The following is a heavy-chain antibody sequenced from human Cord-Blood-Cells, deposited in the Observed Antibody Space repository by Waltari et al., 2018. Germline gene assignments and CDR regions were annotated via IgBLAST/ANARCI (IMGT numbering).Heavy chain of an antibody. CDR3: AGHGYSSSHYYYYYMDV. D-gene: IGHD6-6*01. J-gene: IGHJ6*03. Sequence: QLQLQESGPGLVKPSETLSLPCTVSGGSISSSSYYWGWIRQRPGQGLEWLGSIYYSGSSYNHPSLKGRVTIAVDTCKNQFSLKLSSVAAADTAVYYCAGHGYSSSHYYYYYMDVWGKGTPVTVSS. CDR1: GGSISSSSYY. CDR2: IYYSGSS. V-gene: IGHV4-39*01.